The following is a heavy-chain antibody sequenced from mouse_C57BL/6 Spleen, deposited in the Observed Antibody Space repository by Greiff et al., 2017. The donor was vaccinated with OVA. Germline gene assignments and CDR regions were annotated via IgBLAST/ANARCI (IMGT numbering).Heavy chain of an antibody. V-gene: IGHV1-82*01. Sequence: VQLQQSGPELVKPGASVKISCEASGYAFSSSWMNWVKQRPGKGLEWIGRIYPGDGDTNYNGKFKGKATLTADKSSSTAYMQLSSLTSEDSAVYFCARWTFPMDYWGQGTSVTVSS. CDR2: IYPGDGDT. J-gene: IGHJ4*01. CDR1: GYAFSSSW. CDR3: ARWTFPMDY.